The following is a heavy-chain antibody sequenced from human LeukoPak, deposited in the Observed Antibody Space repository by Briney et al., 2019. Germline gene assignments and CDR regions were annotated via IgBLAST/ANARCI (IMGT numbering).Heavy chain of an antibody. V-gene: IGHV3-11*01. CDR2: ISSSGSTI. D-gene: IGHD3-22*01. Sequence: GGSLRLSCAASGFTFSDYYMSWLRQAPGKGLEWVSYISSSGSTIYYADSVKGRFTISRDNAKNSLYLQMNSLRAEDTAVYYCASRPDIYYYDSSGYSYFDYWGQGTLVTVSS. CDR1: GFTFSDYY. J-gene: IGHJ4*02. CDR3: ASRPDIYYYDSSGYSYFDY.